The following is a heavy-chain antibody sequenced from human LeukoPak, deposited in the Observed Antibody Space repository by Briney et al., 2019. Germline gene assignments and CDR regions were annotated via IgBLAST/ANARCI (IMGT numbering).Heavy chain of an antibody. V-gene: IGHV5-51*01. CDR3: ARPGFGDGYNYGNFDY. D-gene: IGHD5-24*01. Sequence: GESLKISCKGSGYSFTSYWIGWVRQMPGKGLEWMGIIYPGDSDTRYSPSFQGQVTISADKSISTAYLQWSSLKASDTAMYYCARPGFGDGYNYGNFDYWGQGTLVTVSS. CDR1: GYSFTSYW. CDR2: IYPGDSDT. J-gene: IGHJ4*02.